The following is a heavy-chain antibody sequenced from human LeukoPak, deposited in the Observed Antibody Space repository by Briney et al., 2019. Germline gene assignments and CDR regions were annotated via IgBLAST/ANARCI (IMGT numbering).Heavy chain of an antibody. CDR3: AKVGLPYYYYGMDV. D-gene: IGHD5-12*01. CDR1: GFTFDDYA. CDR2: ISWNSGSI. V-gene: IGHV3-9*01. J-gene: IGHJ6*02. Sequence: GGSLRLSCAASGFTFDDYAMHWVRQAPGKGLEWVSGISWNSGSIGYADSVKGRFTIPRDNAKNSLYLQMNSLRAEDTALYYCAKVGLPYYYYGMDVWGQGTTVTVSS.